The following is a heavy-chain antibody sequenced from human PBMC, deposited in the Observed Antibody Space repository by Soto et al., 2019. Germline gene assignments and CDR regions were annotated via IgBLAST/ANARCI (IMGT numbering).Heavy chain of an antibody. D-gene: IGHD4-17*01. V-gene: IGHV3-30*18. CDR3: AKAYATTALDY. CDR1: GFTFSYYG. Sequence: QVQLVESGGGVVQPGGSLRLSCAASGFTFSYYGMHWVRQAPGKGLEWVAVISYDGSEKYYADSVKGRFTISRDNSKDTLYLRMNSLRAEDTAVYYCAKAYATTALDYWGQGTLVTVSS. J-gene: IGHJ4*02. CDR2: ISYDGSEK.